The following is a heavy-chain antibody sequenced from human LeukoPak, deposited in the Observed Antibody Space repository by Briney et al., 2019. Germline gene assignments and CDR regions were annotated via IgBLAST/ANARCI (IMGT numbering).Heavy chain of an antibody. V-gene: IGHV1-8*03. CDR1: GYTFTSYD. Sequence: ASVKVSCKASGYTFTSYDINWVRQATGQGLECMGWMNPNSGNTGYAQKFQGRVTITRNTSISTAYMELSSLRSEDTAVYYCAGSPTTVVTPPNWFDPWGQGTLVTVSS. D-gene: IGHD4-23*01. CDR2: MNPNSGNT. CDR3: AGSPTTVVTPPNWFDP. J-gene: IGHJ5*02.